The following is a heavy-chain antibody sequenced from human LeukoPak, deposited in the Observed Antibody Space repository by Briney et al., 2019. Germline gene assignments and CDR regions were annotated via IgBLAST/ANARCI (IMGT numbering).Heavy chain of an antibody. J-gene: IGHJ4*02. D-gene: IGHD2-15*01. CDR3: ARGSCSGGSCFSEPIGY. CDR2: IYPGDSDT. CDR1: GYSFTSYW. Sequence: GESLKISCKGSGYSFTSYWIGWVRRMPGKGLEWMGIIYPGDSDTRYSPSFQGQVTISADKSISTAYMELSRLRSDDTAVYYCARGSCSGGSCFSEPIGYWGQGTLVTVSS. V-gene: IGHV5-51*01.